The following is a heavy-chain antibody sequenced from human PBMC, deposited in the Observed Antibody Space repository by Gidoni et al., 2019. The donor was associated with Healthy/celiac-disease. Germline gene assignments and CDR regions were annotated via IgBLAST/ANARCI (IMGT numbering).Heavy chain of an antibody. CDR1: GGSISSYY. D-gene: IGHD3-3*01. V-gene: IGHV4-4*07. CDR3: ARDKARITIFGVVPYYYGMDV. J-gene: IGHJ6*02. Sequence: QVQLQESGPGLVKPSETLSITCTVSGGSISSYYWSWIRQPAGKGLEWIGRIYPSGSTNYNPSLKSRVTMSVDTSKNQFSLKLGSVTAADTAVYYCARDKARITIFGVVPYYYGMDVWGQGTTVTVSS. CDR2: IYPSGST.